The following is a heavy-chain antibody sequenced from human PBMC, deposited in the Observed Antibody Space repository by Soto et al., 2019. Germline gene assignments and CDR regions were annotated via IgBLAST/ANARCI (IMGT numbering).Heavy chain of an antibody. CDR2: MNPNSGNT. V-gene: IGHV1-8*01. Sequence: QVQVVQSGAEVKKPGASVKVSCKASGYTFTSYDINWVRQATGQGLEWMGWMNPNSGNTGYAQKFQGRVTMTRNTSISTAYMELSSLRSEDTAVYYCAPVTNKYNWFDPWGQGTLVTVSS. D-gene: IGHD4-4*01. CDR3: APVTNKYNWFDP. CDR1: GYTFTSYD. J-gene: IGHJ5*02.